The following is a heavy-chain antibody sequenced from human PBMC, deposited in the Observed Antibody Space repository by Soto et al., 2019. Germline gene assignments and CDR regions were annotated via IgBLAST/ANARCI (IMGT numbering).Heavy chain of an antibody. Sequence: ASVKVSCKASGYTFSNYAMHWVRQAPGQRLEWMGWINISNANTNYSQKFQGRVTMTRDTSISTAYMELSSLRSEDTAVYYCATFDQLLVDYWGQGTLVTVSS. CDR3: ATFDQLLVDY. J-gene: IGHJ4*02. V-gene: IGHV1-3*04. CDR1: GYTFSNYA. CDR2: INISNANT. D-gene: IGHD2-2*01.